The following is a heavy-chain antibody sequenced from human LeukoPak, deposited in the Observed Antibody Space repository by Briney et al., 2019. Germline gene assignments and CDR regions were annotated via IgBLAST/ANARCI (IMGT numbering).Heavy chain of an antibody. J-gene: IGHJ6*02. CDR1: GHTSTTYA. CDR2: IDAGNGNI. CDR3: ARGYCSSTSCYMDV. D-gene: IGHD2-2*01. V-gene: IGHV1-3*01. Sequence: ASVKVSCKASGHTSTTYAIHWVRQAPGQGLEWMGWIDAGNGNIKYSQKFQGRVTITGDTSASTAYMELSSLRSEDTAVYYCARGYCSSTSCYMDVWGQGTTVT.